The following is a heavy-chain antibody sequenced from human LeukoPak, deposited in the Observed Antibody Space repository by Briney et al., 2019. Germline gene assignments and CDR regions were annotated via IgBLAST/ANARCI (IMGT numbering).Heavy chain of an antibody. Sequence: KPSETLSLTCTVSGGSISSYYWSWIRQPPGKGLEWIGYIYYSGSTNYNPSFKSRVTISVDTSKNQFSLKLSSVTAADTAVYYCASLGYSSGWYRDYWGQGTLVTVSS. CDR2: IYYSGST. CDR1: GGSISSYY. CDR3: ASLGYSSGWYRDY. J-gene: IGHJ4*02. D-gene: IGHD6-19*01. V-gene: IGHV4-59*01.